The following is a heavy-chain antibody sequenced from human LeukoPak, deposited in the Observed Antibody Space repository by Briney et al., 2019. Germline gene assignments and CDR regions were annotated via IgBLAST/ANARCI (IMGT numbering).Heavy chain of an antibody. J-gene: IGHJ4*02. CDR1: GGSFRGYY. Sequence: SETLSLTCAVYGGSFRGYYWSWIRQPPGKGLEWVGEINHSGSTNYNPSLKSRVTISVDTSKNQFSLKLSSVTAADTAVYYCARVGHRTTATYYYDSSGYYHFDYWGQGTLVTVSS. D-gene: IGHD3-22*01. CDR3: ARVGHRTTATYYYDSSGYYHFDY. V-gene: IGHV4-34*01. CDR2: INHSGST.